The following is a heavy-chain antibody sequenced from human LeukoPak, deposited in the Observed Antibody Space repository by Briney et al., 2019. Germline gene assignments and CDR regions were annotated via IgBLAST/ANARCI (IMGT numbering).Heavy chain of an antibody. CDR3: VTDIFGGGNAFDI. CDR1: GLTFTRGW. CDR2: IKSRVEGETT. Sequence: PGGSLRLSCAASGLTFTRGWMNWVRQAPGKGLEWVAHIKSRVEGETTDYIEPVRGRFTISRDDSRNTVYRQMNSLKTEDTAVSYCVTDIFGGGNAFDIWGRGTMVAVSS. V-gene: IGHV3-15*01. D-gene: IGHD3-3*02. J-gene: IGHJ3*02.